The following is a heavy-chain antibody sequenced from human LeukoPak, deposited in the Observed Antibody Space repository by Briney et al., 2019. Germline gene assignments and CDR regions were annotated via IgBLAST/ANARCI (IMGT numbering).Heavy chain of an antibody. CDR3: ARGIYYGSGRPSHYYYYYYMDV. D-gene: IGHD3-10*01. J-gene: IGHJ6*03. CDR1: GGSISSYY. CDR2: IYYSGST. V-gene: IGHV4-59*01. Sequence: SETLSLTCTVSGGSISSYYWSWIRQPPGKGVEWIGYIYYSGSTNYNPSLKSRVTISVDTSKNQFSLKLSSVTAADTAVYYCARGIYYGSGRPSHYYYYYYMDVWGKGTTVTVSS.